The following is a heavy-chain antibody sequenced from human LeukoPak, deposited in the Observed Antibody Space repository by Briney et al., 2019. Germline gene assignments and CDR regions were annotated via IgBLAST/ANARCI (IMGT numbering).Heavy chain of an antibody. CDR2: INPHSGGT. CDR1: GYTFTDYY. CDR3: ARDVGEYCSSINCHASDY. J-gene: IGHJ4*02. V-gene: IGHV1-2*02. D-gene: IGHD2-2*01. Sequence: GASVKVSCKASGYTFTDYYMHWVRQAPGQGLEWMGWINPHSGGTDHAQKFQGRVTMTRDTSISTAYMELSRLRSDDTAVYYCARDVGEYCSSINCHASDYWGQGTLVTVSS.